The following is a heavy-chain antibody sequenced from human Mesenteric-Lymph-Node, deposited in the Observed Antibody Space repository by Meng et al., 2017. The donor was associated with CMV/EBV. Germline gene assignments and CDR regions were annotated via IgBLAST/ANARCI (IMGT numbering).Heavy chain of an antibody. D-gene: IGHD2-2*01. CDR2: IIPIFGTA. CDR1: GGTFSSYA. Sequence: SVKVSCKASGGTFSSYAISWVRQAPGQGLEWMGGIIPIFGTANYAQKFQGRVTITTDESTSTAYMGLSSLRSEDTAVYYCARGSEYQLLPGDDALDIWGQGTMVTVSS. J-gene: IGHJ3*02. CDR3: ARGSEYQLLPGDDALDI. V-gene: IGHV1-69*05.